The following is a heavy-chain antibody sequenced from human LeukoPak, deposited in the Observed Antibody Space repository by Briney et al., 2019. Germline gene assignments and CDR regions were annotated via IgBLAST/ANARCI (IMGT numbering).Heavy chain of an antibody. Sequence: ASVKVSCKASGYTFTSYGISWVRQAPEQGLEWMGWISAYNGNTNYAQKLQGRVTMTTDTSTSTAYMELRSLRSDDTAVYYCARGEYGSGSYPTRPWGQGTLVTVSS. CDR1: GYTFTSYG. V-gene: IGHV1-18*01. CDR3: ARGEYGSGSYPTRP. J-gene: IGHJ5*02. CDR2: ISAYNGNT. D-gene: IGHD3-10*01.